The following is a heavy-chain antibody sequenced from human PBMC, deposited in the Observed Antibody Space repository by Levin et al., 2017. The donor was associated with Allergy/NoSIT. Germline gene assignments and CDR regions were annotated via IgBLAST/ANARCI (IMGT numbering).Heavy chain of an antibody. Sequence: SQTLSLTCAVSGGSISSGGYSWSWIRQPPGKGLEWIGNIYLSGSTNDNPYLKSRVTMSVDRSKNQFSLKLSYVTAADTAVYYCARVAGYSYGYYFDYWGPGTLVTVSS. CDR3: ARVAGYSYGYYFDY. D-gene: IGHD5-18*01. CDR1: GGSISSGGYS. CDR2: IYLSGST. V-gene: IGHV4-30-2*01. J-gene: IGHJ4*02.